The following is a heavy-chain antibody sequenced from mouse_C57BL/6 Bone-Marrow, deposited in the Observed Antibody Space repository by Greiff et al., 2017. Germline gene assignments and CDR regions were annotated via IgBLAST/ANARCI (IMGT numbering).Heavy chain of an antibody. Sequence: QVQLQQSGPELVKPGASVKISCKASGYAFSSSWMNWVKQRPGKGLEWIGRIFPGDGATNYNGKFKGKATLTADKSSRTAYVQLSSLTSENSAVYFCASDYWYCDVWGTGTTVTVSS. D-gene: IGHD2-4*01. CDR1: GYAFSSSW. CDR2: IFPGDGAT. V-gene: IGHV1-82*01. J-gene: IGHJ1*03. CDR3: ASDYWYCDV.